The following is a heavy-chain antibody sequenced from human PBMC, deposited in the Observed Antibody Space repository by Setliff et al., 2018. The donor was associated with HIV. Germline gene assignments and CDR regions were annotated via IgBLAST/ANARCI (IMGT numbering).Heavy chain of an antibody. CDR2: IYYTGST. CDR1: GASLSGSGFY. V-gene: IGHV4-39*01. Sequence: SETLSLTCNVSGASLSGSGFYWGWLRQPPGKGLQWIGSIYYTGSTYYNLSLTSRVTISIDTSKNQFSLKLTSVTTEDTAVYFCARMESTRPPTGLDYWGQGALVTVSS. CDR3: ARMESTRPPTGLDY. D-gene: IGHD6-6*01. J-gene: IGHJ4*02.